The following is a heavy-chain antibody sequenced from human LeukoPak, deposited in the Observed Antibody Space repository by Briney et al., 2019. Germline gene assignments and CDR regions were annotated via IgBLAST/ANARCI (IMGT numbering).Heavy chain of an antibody. J-gene: IGHJ4*02. CDR1: GISVSGNY. D-gene: IGHD2-21*01. Sequence: GGSLRLSCAASGISVSGNYMSWVRQAPGEGLEWVSVIYRGGSRYYADSVRGRFTISRDNSKNTLYLERDGVRVEDTAVYYCARGGGAYCGSDCYRNFDYWGQGTLVTVSS. V-gene: IGHV3-66*01. CDR2: IYRGGSR. CDR3: ARGGGAYCGSDCYRNFDY.